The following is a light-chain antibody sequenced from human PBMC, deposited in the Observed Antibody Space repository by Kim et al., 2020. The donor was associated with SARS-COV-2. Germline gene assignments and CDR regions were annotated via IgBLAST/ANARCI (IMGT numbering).Light chain of an antibody. J-gene: IGLJ3*02. CDR3: QVWDSSSDGV. CDR2: YAS. CDR1: NIGSKS. V-gene: IGLV3-21*04. Sequence: VAPGKMARITGGGNNIGSKSVHWYQQKPGQAPVLVIYYASDRPSGIPERFSGSNSGNTATLTISRVEAGDEADYYCQVWDSSSDGVFGGGTQLTVL.